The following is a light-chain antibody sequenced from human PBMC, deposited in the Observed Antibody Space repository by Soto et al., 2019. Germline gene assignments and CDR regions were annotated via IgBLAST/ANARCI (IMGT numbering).Light chain of an antibody. CDR1: SSDVGDYIS. J-gene: IGLJ1*01. V-gene: IGLV2-14*01. Sequence: QSVLTQPASVSGSPGQSISISCTGPSSDVGDYISVSWFQQHPGKAPKLMIYEVSNRPSGVSNRFSGSKSANTASLTISGLQAEDEAHYYCTSYKSSTTLYVFGTGTKVTVL. CDR2: EVS. CDR3: TSYKSSTTLYV.